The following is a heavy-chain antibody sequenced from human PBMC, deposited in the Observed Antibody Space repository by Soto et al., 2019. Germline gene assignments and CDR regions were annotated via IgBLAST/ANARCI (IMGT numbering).Heavy chain of an antibody. CDR1: GYTFISYW. D-gene: IGHD6-19*01. CDR3: ARIIAEAGTGFDF. Sequence: VESLKISCHGSGYTFISYWIAWVRQMPGKGLEWMGIIYPGDSDIRYNPSFQGQVTISADKSISTAYLQWSSLKASDTAMYYCARIIAEAGTGFDFWGQGTLVTVSS. CDR2: IYPGDSDI. V-gene: IGHV5-51*01. J-gene: IGHJ4*02.